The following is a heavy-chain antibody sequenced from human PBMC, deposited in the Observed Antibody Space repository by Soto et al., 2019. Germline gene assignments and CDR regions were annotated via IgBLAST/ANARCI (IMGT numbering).Heavy chain of an antibody. CDR2: ISAYNGNT. J-gene: IGHJ5*02. CDR3: ARDTLYDYIWGSYRPNWFDP. Sequence: ASVKVSCKASGYTFTRYGISWVRQAPGQGLEWMGWISAYNGNTNYAQKLQGRVTMTTDTSTSTAYMELRSLRSDDTAVYYCARDTLYDYIWGSYRPNWFDPWGQGTLVTVSS. V-gene: IGHV1-18*01. CDR1: GYTFTRYG. D-gene: IGHD3-16*02.